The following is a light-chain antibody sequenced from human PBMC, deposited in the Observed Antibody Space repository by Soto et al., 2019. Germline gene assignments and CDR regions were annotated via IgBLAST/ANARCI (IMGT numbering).Light chain of an antibody. Sequence: DIQMTQSPSSLSASVGDRFTITCRASQSITSYLNWYQQKPGKAPNLLIYSAFSLESGVPSRFSGSGSGTDYTLTISSLQPDDFATYYCQQYNSPITFGQGTRLEIK. J-gene: IGKJ5*01. CDR1: QSITSY. CDR3: QQYNSPIT. V-gene: IGKV1-39*01. CDR2: SAF.